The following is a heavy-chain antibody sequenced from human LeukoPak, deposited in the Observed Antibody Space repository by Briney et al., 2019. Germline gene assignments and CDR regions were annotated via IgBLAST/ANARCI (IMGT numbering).Heavy chain of an antibody. J-gene: IGHJ4*02. V-gene: IGHV4-59*10. Sequence: SETLSLTCAVYGGSFSSYYWSWIRQPAGKGLEWIGRIYTSGSTNYNPSLKSRVTMSVDTSKNQFSLKLSSVTAADTAVYYCARGGITGTTFDYWGQGTLVTVSS. D-gene: IGHD1-7*01. CDR1: GGSFSSYY. CDR3: ARGGITGTTFDY. CDR2: IYTSGST.